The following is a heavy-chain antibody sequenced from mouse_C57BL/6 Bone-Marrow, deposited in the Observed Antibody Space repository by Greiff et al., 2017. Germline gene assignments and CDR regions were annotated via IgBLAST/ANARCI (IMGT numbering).Heavy chain of an antibody. Sequence: VQLQQSGAELVRPGASVKLSCTASGFNIKDDYMHWVKQRPEQGLEWIGWIDPENGDTEYASKFQGKATITADPSSNTAYLQLSSLTSEDTAVYYCTPFTTVVAGDYWGQGTTLTVSS. V-gene: IGHV14-4*01. CDR1: GFNIKDDY. CDR3: TPFTTVVAGDY. J-gene: IGHJ2*01. CDR2: IDPENGDT. D-gene: IGHD1-1*01.